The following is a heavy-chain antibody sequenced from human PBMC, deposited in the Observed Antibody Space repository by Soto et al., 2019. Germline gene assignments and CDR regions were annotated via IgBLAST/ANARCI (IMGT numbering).Heavy chain of an antibody. CDR3: ARNSYDILTGYYPFDY. Sequence: SETLSLTCTVSGGSISSGGYYWSWIRQHPGKGLEWIGYIYYSGSTYYNPSLKSRVTISVDTSKNQFSLKLSSVTAADTAVYYCARNSYDILTGYYPFDYWGQGTLVTSPQ. V-gene: IGHV4-31*03. CDR1: GGSISSGGYY. J-gene: IGHJ4*02. D-gene: IGHD3-9*01. CDR2: IYYSGST.